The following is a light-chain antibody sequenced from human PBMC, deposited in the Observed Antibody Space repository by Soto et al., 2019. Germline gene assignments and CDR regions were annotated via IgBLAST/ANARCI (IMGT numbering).Light chain of an antibody. J-gene: IGLJ2*01. CDR3: SSYTGSTTLVI. V-gene: IGLV2-14*03. CDR2: DVS. CDR1: SSDVGGYNY. Sequence: QSALTQPASVSGSPGQSITISCTGTSSDVGGYNYVSWYQQHPGKAPKLMIYDVSNRPSGVSNRFSGSRSDNTASLTISGLQAEDEAHYYCSSYTGSTTLVIFGGGTKVTVL.